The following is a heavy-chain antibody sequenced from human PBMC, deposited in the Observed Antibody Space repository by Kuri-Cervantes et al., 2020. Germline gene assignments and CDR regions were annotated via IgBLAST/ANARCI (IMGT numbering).Heavy chain of an antibody. V-gene: IGHV4-30-4*01. CDR1: GGSISSGDYY. Sequence: SCTVSGGSISSGDYYWSWIRQPPGKGLEWIGYIYYSGSTYYNPSLKSRVTISVDTSKNQFSLKLSSVTAADTAVYYCARGGYNYGYYFDYWGQGTLVTRLL. CDR2: IYYSGST. CDR3: ARGGYNYGYYFDY. D-gene: IGHD5-18*01. J-gene: IGHJ4*02.